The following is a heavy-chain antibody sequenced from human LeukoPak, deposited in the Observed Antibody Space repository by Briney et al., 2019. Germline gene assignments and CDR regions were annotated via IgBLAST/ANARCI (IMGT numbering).Heavy chain of an antibody. CDR2: IREDGSEK. J-gene: IGHJ4*02. D-gene: IGHD5-18*01. V-gene: IGHV3-7*03. CDR3: ARDSQYSRGVGDFDY. Sequence: HPGGSLRLSCAASGFTFSNAWMSWVRQAPGKGLEWVANIREDGSEKYYVDSVKGRFTISRDNAKNSLFLQMNSLRADDTAVYYCARDSQYSRGVGDFDYWGQGTLVIVSS. CDR1: GFTFSNAW.